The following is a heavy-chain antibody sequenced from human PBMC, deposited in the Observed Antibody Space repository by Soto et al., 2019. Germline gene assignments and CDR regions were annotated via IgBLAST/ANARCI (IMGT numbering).Heavy chain of an antibody. CDR2: INSDGSST. J-gene: IGHJ4*02. D-gene: IGHD6-6*01. V-gene: IGHV3-74*01. Sequence: EVQLVESGGGLVQPGGSLRLSCAASGFTFSSYWMHWVRQAPGKGLVWVSRINSDGSSTSYADPVKGRFTISRDNAKNTVYLQMNSLSAEDTAVYYCARGVVAARRIDYWGQGTLVPVS. CDR1: GFTFSSYW. CDR3: ARGVVAARRIDY.